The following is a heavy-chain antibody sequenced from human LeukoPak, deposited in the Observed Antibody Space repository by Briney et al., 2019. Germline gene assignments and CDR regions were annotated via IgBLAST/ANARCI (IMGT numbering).Heavy chain of an antibody. D-gene: IGHD5-24*01. CDR3: ARDKNYRFDY. Sequence: ASVKVSCKPSGYTFTDNGIIWVRQAPGEGLEWMGWISANSGNTKYAQRFQGRVTMTTETSSSTVYMELRSLRSDDTAVYYCARDKNYRFDYWGQGTLVTVPS. CDR2: ISANSGNT. CDR1: GYTFTDNG. V-gene: IGHV1-18*01. J-gene: IGHJ4*02.